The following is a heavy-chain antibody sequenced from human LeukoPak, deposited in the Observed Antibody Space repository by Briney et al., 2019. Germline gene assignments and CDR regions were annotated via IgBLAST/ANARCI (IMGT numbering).Heavy chain of an antibody. D-gene: IGHD3-22*01. J-gene: IGHJ4*02. Sequence: GGSLRLSCAASGFAFSGYSVNWVRQAPGKGLEWVSYISGSSGSIYYADSVKGRFTISRDNAKNSLYLQMNSLRAEDTAVYYCAKDSDYYDSSGYRGYWGQGTLVTVSS. V-gene: IGHV3-48*01. CDR3: AKDSDYYDSSGYRGY. CDR1: GFAFSGYS. CDR2: ISGSSGSI.